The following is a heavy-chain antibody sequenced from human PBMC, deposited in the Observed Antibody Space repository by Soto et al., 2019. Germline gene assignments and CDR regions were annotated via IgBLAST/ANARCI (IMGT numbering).Heavy chain of an antibody. CDR2: ISHDGSNK. CDR1: GFTFSSYG. J-gene: IGHJ4*02. V-gene: IGHV3-30*18. D-gene: IGHD3-10*01. Sequence: PVGSLRLSCAASGFTFSSYGMHWVRQAPGKGLEWVAVISHDGSNKYYADSVKGRFTISRDNSKNTLYLQMNSLRAEDTAVYYCAKVRGDTPPDYWGQGTLVTVSS. CDR3: AKVRGDTPPDY.